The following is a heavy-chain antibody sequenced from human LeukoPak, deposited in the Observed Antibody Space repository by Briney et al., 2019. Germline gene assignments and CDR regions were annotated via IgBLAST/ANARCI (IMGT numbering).Heavy chain of an antibody. Sequence: GGALRLSCAASGFTFSSYWMHWVRQAPGTGLVWVSRINSDGSSTSYADSVKGRFTISRDNAKNTLYLQMNSLRAEETAVYYCARALGDTAMVFFDYWGQGTLVTVSS. V-gene: IGHV3-74*01. CDR2: INSDGSST. CDR3: ARALGDTAMVFFDY. D-gene: IGHD5-18*01. CDR1: GFTFSSYW. J-gene: IGHJ4*02.